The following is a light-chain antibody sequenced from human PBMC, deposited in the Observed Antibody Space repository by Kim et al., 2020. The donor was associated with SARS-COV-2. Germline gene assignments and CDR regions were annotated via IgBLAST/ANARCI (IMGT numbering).Light chain of an antibody. CDR3: QQYNSSPWT. CDR1: QSTSSW. V-gene: IGKV1-5*03. J-gene: IGKJ1*01. Sequence: DIQMTQSPSTLSASVGDRVTITCRASQSTSSWLAWYQQKPGKAPKLLIYKASSLESGVPSRFSGSGSGTEFTLTISSLQPDDFATYYCQQYNSSPWTFGQGTKVDIK. CDR2: KAS.